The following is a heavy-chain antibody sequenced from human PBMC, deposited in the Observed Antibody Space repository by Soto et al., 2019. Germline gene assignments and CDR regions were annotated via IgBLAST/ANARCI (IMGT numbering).Heavy chain of an antibody. V-gene: IGHV1-69*02. D-gene: IGHD3-3*01. J-gene: IGHJ4*02. CDR3: ARGNLYDFWSGYLDY. Sequence: QVQLVQSGAEVKKPGSSVKVSCKASGGTFSSYTISWVRQAPGQGLEWMGRIIPILGIANYAQKFQGRVTITADKSTSTAYMELSSLRSEDTAVYYCARGNLYDFWSGYLDYWGQGTLVTVSS. CDR2: IIPILGIA. CDR1: GGTFSSYT.